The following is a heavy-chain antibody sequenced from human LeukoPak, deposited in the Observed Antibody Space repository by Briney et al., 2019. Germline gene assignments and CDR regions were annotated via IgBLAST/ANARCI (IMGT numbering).Heavy chain of an antibody. J-gene: IGHJ6*02. CDR3: ARDQAAPGIAVAGTWYDYYYGMDV. V-gene: IGHV4-61*01. CDR1: GGSVSSGSYY. CDR2: IYYSGST. D-gene: IGHD6-19*01. Sequence: SSETLSLTCTVSGGSVSSGSYYWSWIRQPPGKGLEWIGYIYYSGSTNYNPSLKSRVTMSVDTSKNQFSLKLSSVTAADTAVYYCARDQAAPGIAVAGTWYDYYYGMDVWGQGTTVTVSS.